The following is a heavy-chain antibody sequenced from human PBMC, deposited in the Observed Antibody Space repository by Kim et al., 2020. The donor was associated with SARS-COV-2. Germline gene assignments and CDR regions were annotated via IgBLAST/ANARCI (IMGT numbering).Heavy chain of an antibody. V-gene: IGHV3-23*01. J-gene: IGHJ4*02. D-gene: IGHD2-2*01. CDR3: AKDAPDLGIVVPYFDY. Sequence: SVKGRFTISRDNSKNTLYLQMNSLRAEDTAVYYCAKDAPDLGIVVPYFDYWGQGTLVTVSS.